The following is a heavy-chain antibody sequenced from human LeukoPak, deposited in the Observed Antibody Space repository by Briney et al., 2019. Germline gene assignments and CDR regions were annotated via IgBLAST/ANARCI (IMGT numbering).Heavy chain of an antibody. V-gene: IGHV3-23*01. CDR3: AKQLGYCSDGSCYFPY. J-gene: IGHJ4*02. D-gene: IGHD2-15*01. CDR1: GFTFSSSA. Sequence: GGSLGLSCAASGFTFSSSAMSWVRQAPGKGLEWVSAISNNGGYTYYADSVQGRFTISRDNSKSTLCLQMNSLRAEDTAVYYCAKQLGYCSDGSCYFPYWGQGTLVTVSS. CDR2: ISNNGGYT.